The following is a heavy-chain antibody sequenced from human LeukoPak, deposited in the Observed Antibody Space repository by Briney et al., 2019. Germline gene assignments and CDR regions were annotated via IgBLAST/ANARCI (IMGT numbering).Heavy chain of an antibody. CDR1: GFTVSSNY. J-gene: IGHJ4*02. CDR3: ATDPASYCTSSTCDFDY. Sequence: GGSLRLSCAASGFTVSSNYMSWVRQAPGKGLEWVANIKQDGTEKYYVDSVRGRFTISRDNAQNSLYLQMNNLGAEDTAVYYCATDPASYCTSSTCDFDYWGQGTLVTVSS. CDR2: IKQDGTEK. V-gene: IGHV3-7*01. D-gene: IGHD2-8*01.